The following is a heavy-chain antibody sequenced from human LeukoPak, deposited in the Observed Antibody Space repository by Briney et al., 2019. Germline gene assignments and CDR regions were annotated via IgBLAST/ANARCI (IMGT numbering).Heavy chain of an antibody. V-gene: IGHV3-7*01. CDR1: GFVFRNYW. CDR3: ARVDYVDEGWGY. CDR2: TKPDGSEK. D-gene: IGHD3-16*01. J-gene: IGHJ4*02. Sequence: GGYLRLSCAASGFVFRNYWMRWVRQAPGKGLEWVANTKPDGSEKNYVGSVKGRFTISRDNTKNSLYLQMDSLRAEDTALYYCARVDYVDEGWGYWGQGTLVTVSS.